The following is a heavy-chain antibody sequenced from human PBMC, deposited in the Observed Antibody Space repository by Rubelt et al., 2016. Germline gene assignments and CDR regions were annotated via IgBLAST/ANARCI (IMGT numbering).Heavy chain of an antibody. Sequence: QLQLQESGPGLVKPSETLSLTCTVSGGSISSSSYYWGWIRQPPGKGLEWIGEINHSGSTNYNPSLKSQVTISVDTSKNQFSLKLSSVTAADTAVYYWARGRMGFHYYYYGMDVWGQGTTVTVSS. D-gene: IGHD1-26*01. J-gene: IGHJ6*02. CDR3: ARGRMGFHYYYYGMDV. CDR2: INHSGST. V-gene: IGHV4-39*07. CDR1: GGSISSSSYY.